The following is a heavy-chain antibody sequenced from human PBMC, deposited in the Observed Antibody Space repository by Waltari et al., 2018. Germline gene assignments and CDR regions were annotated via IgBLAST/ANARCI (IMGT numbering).Heavy chain of an antibody. CDR2: INPNSGGT. D-gene: IGHD2-15*01. Sequence: QVQLVQSGAEVKKPGASVTVSCKASGYTFTGYYMHWVRQAPGQGLEWMGWINPNSGGTNYAQKFQGRVTMTRDTSISTAYMELSRLRSDDTAVYYCARDLGSRDNYYYYYMDVWGKGTTVTVSS. J-gene: IGHJ6*03. CDR3: ARDLGSRDNYYYYYMDV. V-gene: IGHV1-2*02. CDR1: GYTFTGYY.